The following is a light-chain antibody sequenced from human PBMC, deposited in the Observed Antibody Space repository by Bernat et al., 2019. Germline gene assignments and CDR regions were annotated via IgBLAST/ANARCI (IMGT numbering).Light chain of an antibody. CDR3: QKYDSYPIT. J-gene: IGKJ4*01. CDR2: GAF. CDR1: QNFHSS. Sequence: LSTSVGDKVTITCRPSQNFHSSLAWYQQKPGKAPKLLVYGAFSLQSGVPSRFSVSKSGRDFTLTISSLQPEDIATYYCQKYDSYPITFGGGTKVEIK. V-gene: IGKV1-13*02.